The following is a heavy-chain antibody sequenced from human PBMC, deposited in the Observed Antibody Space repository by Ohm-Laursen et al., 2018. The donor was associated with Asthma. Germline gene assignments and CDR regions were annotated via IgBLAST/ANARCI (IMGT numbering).Heavy chain of an antibody. Sequence: SLRLSCAASGYTFSRYSIHWVRQVPGKGLEWVASISTASTFIYYADSVRGRFTTSRDNAKNSVYLQMNSLRADDTALYYCARIGPEWELPGREYSLHHWGEGTLVTVPS. V-gene: IGHV3-21*01. D-gene: IGHD1-26*01. J-gene: IGHJ1*01. CDR1: GYTFSRYS. CDR3: ARIGPEWELPGREYSLHH. CDR2: ISTASTFI.